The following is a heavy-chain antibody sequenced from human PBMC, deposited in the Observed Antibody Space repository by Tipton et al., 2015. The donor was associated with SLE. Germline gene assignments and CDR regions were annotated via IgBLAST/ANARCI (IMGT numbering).Heavy chain of an antibody. J-gene: IGHJ4*02. D-gene: IGHD5-12*01. CDR1: GGSISSGGYY. V-gene: IGHV4-61*08. CDR3: ARRLTRYSGYDYFDY. CDR2: IYYGGST. Sequence: TLSLTCTVSGGSISSGGYYWSWIRQHPGKGLEWIGYIYYGGSTNYNPSLKSRVTISVDTSKNQFSLKLSSVTAADTAVYYCARRLTRYSGYDYFDYWGQGTLVTVSS.